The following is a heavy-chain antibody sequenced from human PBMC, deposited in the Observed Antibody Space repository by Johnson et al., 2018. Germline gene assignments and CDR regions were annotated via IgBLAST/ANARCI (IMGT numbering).Heavy chain of an antibody. CDR2: ISQDGRYK. J-gene: IGHJ6*04. D-gene: IGHD3-3*01. CDR1: ELTFSSYE. Sequence: QVQLVQSGGGLVKXGGSLRLSCAASELTFSSYEMHWVRQAPGKWLEWMAVISQDGRYKYYADSVKGRITISRDNSKKTLYVQMNSLRPEDTAVYYCATGGYRRSGPPDVWGKGTTVTVSS. CDR3: ATGGYRRSGPPDV. V-gene: IGHV3-30*03.